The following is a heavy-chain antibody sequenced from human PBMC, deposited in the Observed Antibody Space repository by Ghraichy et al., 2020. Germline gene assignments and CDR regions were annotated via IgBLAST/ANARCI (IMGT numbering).Heavy chain of an antibody. V-gene: IGHV3-23*01. Sequence: GGSLRLSCAASGFTFSSYAMSWVRQAPGKGLEWVSAISGSGGSTYYADSVKGRFTISRDNSKNTLYLQMNSLRAEDTAVYYCAKGAISTAMATVNWFDPWGQGTLVTVSS. CDR1: GFTFSSYA. J-gene: IGHJ5*02. CDR2: ISGSGGST. D-gene: IGHD5-18*01. CDR3: AKGAISTAMATVNWFDP.